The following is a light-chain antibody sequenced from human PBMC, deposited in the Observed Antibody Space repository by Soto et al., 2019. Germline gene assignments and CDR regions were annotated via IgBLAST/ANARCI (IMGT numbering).Light chain of an antibody. CDR2: DVT. CDR1: SSDVGGYNY. CDR3: TSYTSTYTRLYV. J-gene: IGLJ1*01. V-gene: IGLV2-14*03. Sequence: QSALTQPASVSGSPGQSIAISCIGSSSDVGGYNYVSWYQQHPGKAPKLIIYDVTNRPSGVSNRFSGSKSGNTASLTISGLLAEDEADYYCTSYTSTYTRLYVFGSGPKVTVL.